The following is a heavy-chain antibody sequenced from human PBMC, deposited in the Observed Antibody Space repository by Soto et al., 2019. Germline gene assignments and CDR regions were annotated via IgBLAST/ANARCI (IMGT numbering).Heavy chain of an antibody. V-gene: IGHV4-59*01. D-gene: IGHD3-16*01. CDR2: IYYSGST. Sequence: QVQLQESGPGLVKPSETLSLTCTVSGGSISSYYWSWIRQPPGKGLEWIGYIYYSGSTNYNPSLKGRVHQTVDTAKNPFPLKLGSWTGADTAVYYCAGFEGGRRAAFDHWGQGTPVT. CDR3: AGFEGGRRAAFDH. CDR1: GGSISSYY. J-gene: IGHJ4*02.